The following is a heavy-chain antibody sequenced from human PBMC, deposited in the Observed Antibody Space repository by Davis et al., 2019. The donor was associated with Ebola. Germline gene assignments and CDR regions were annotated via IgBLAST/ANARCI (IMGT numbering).Heavy chain of an antibody. CDR3: ARGDRTITIFGVVISEFDY. D-gene: IGHD3-3*01. CDR1: GGSFSGYY. Sequence: GSLRLSCAVYGGSFSGYYWSWIRQPPGKGLEWIGEINRSGSTNYNPSLKSRVTISVDTSKNQFSLKLSSVTAADTAVYYCARGDRTITIFGVVISEFDYWGQGTLVTVSS. J-gene: IGHJ4*02. V-gene: IGHV4-34*01. CDR2: INRSGST.